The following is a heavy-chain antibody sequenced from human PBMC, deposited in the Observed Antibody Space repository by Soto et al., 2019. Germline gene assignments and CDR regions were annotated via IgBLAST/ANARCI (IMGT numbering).Heavy chain of an antibody. CDR2: IMSDGSGT. V-gene: IGHV3-74*01. CDR1: GFTFSSYW. Sequence: EVQLVESGEGLVQPGGSLRLSCAASGFTFSSYWMHWVRQGPGEGLVWVSRIMSDGSGTTYADSVKGRFTISRDNAKNTLYLQMNSLRAEDTAVYHCARSRGSGGVEYNMDVWGQGTTVTVSS. CDR3: ARSRGSGGVEYNMDV. J-gene: IGHJ6*02. D-gene: IGHD3-16*01.